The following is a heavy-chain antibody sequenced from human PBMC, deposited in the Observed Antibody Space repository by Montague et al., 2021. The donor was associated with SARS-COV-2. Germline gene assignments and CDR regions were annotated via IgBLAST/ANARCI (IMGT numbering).Heavy chain of an antibody. V-gene: IGHV4-38-2*02. Sequence: SETLSLTCSVSGYSISSGYFWGWIRQPPGKGLEWIGAIYHGGFTXYNPSLKSRLTMPLDTSKNQFSLRLSSVTAADTAIYYCARAYCGGDCNYLYIWFDSWGQGALVTVSS. CDR1: GYSISSGYF. CDR2: IYHGGFT. CDR3: ARAYCGGDCNYLYIWFDS. D-gene: IGHD2-21*01. J-gene: IGHJ5*01.